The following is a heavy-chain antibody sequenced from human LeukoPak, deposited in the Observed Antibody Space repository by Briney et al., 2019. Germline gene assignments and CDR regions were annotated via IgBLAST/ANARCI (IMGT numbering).Heavy chain of an antibody. CDR3: AKDRLDGSGNYPDAFDI. V-gene: IGHV3-23*01. CDR2: LSGSGDST. CDR1: GFTFYTYA. J-gene: IGHJ3*02. Sequence: GGSLSLSCAASGFTFYTYAMSWVRQAPGKGLEGFSTLSGSGDSTYYADSVKGRFTTSKDNSKSTLYLHMNSLRAEDTAVYYCAKDRLDGSGNYPDAFDIWGQGTMVTVSS. D-gene: IGHD3-22*01.